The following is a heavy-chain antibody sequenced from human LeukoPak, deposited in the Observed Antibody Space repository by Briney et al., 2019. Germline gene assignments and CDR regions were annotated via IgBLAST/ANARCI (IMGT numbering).Heavy chain of an antibody. CDR1: GGSFSGYY. J-gene: IGHJ4*02. CDR3: ARGVGYCSSTSCYGPLFDY. Sequence: SETLSLTCAVYGGSFSGYYWSWIRQPPGKGLEWIGEVNHSGSTNYNPSLKSRVTISVDTSKNQFSLKLSSVTAADTAVYYCARGVGYCSSTSCYGPLFDYWGQGTLVTVSS. V-gene: IGHV4-34*01. D-gene: IGHD2-2*01. CDR2: VNHSGST.